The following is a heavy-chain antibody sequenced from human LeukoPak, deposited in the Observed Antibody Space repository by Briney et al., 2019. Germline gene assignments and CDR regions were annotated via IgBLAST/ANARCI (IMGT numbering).Heavy chain of an antibody. D-gene: IGHD3-10*01. CDR2: INHSGST. Sequence: PSETLSLTCAVYGGAFSGYYWSWIRQPPGKGLEWIGEINHSGSTNYNPSLKSRVTISVDTSKNQFSLKLSSVPAADTAVYYCARLFRGRITMVRGVVSNDYWGQGTLVTVSS. CDR1: GGAFSGYY. J-gene: IGHJ4*02. CDR3: ARLFRGRITMVRGVVSNDY. V-gene: IGHV4-34*01.